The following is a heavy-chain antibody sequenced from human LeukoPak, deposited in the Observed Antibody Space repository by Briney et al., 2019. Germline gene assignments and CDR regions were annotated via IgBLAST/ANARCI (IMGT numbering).Heavy chain of an antibody. V-gene: IGHV4-34*01. CDR3: ASMYYDFWSGYSYYYYYYGMDV. D-gene: IGHD3-3*01. CDR1: GGSFSGYY. CDR2: INHSGST. J-gene: IGHJ6*02. Sequence: NPSETLSLTCAVYGGSFSGYYWSWIRQPPGKGLEWIGEINHSGSTNYNPSLKSRVTISVDTSKNQFSLKLSSVTAADTAVYYCASMYYDFWSGYSYYYYYYGMDVWGQGTTVTVSS.